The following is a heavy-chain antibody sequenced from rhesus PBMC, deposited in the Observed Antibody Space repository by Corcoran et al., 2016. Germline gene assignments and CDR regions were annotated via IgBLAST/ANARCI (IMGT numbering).Heavy chain of an antibody. V-gene: IGHV4-93*01. CDR3: AREGVGAAAGPFDY. D-gene: IGHD6-31*01. CDR2: IYGSGGST. CDR1: GGSISSSNW. J-gene: IGHJ4*01. Sequence: QVQLQESGPAVVKPSETLSLTCAVSGGSISSSNWWSWIRQSPGKGLEWIGGIYGSGGSTESNPSLKSRVTISIDTSKNQCSLKLNSVTAADTALYYCAREGVGAAAGPFDYWGQGVLVTVSS.